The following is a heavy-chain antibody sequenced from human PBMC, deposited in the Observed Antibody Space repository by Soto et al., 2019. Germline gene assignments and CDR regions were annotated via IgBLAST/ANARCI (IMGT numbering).Heavy chain of an antibody. CDR1: GGAPSSYY. V-gene: IGHV4-59*01. J-gene: IGHJ4*02. Sequence: LSLTCTISGGAPSSYYWSWIRQPPGEGLEWIGNVDYSGITFYKASLKSRVTISVDTSKKQFSLRLTSVTAADSAVYYCAKAYYASGCPTCPTFDSWGQGILVTVSS. CDR3: AKAYYASGCPTCPTFDS. CDR2: VDYSGIT. D-gene: IGHD6-19*01.